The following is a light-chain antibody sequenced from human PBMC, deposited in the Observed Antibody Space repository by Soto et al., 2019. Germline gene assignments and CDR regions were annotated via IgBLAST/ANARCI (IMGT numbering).Light chain of an antibody. J-gene: IGLJ1*01. V-gene: IGLV2-8*01. Sequence: QSVLTQPPSASGSPGQSVIISCTGTSSDVGGYNFVSWFQQHPGKAPKLMIYEVTKRPSGVPDRFSGSKSGNTASLTVSGLQAEDEADYYCCSYAGSSTFVFGTGTKLTVL. CDR1: SSDVGGYNF. CDR2: EVT. CDR3: CSYAGSSTFV.